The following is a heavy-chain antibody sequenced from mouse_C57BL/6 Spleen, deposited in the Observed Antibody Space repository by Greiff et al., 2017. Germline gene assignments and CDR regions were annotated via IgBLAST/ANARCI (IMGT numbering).Heavy chain of an antibody. CDR3: ARSGYYGSSYGYFDV. Sequence: QVQLQQSGPELVKPGASVKISCKASGYTFTDYYINWVKQRPGQGLEWIGWIFPGSGSTYYNEKFKGKATLTVDKSSSTAYMLLSSLTSEDSAVYFCARSGYYGSSYGYFDVWGTGTTVTVSS. D-gene: IGHD1-1*01. J-gene: IGHJ1*03. CDR1: GYTFTDYY. CDR2: IFPGSGST. V-gene: IGHV1-75*01.